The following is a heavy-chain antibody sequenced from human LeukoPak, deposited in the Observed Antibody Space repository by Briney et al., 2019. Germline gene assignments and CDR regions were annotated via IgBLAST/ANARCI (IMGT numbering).Heavy chain of an antibody. CDR3: ARSNKDYYVSYYLDV. V-gene: IGHV3-20*04. CDR2: VNRNGDST. CDR1: GFTFGDYG. J-gene: IGHJ6*03. Sequence: PGGSLRLSCAASGFTFGDYGMSWVRQAPGKGLEWVSGVNRNGDSTGYADSVKGRFTISRDNARNSLYLQMNSLRAEDTASYYCARSNKDYYVSYYLDVWAKGTTVTVSS.